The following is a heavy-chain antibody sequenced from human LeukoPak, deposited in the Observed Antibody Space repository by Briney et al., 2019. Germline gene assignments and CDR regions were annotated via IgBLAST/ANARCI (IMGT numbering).Heavy chain of an antibody. V-gene: IGHV3-23*01. Sequence: GGSLRLSWAASGFTFSSYAMSWVRQAPGKGLEWVSAISGSGGSTYYADSVKGRLTISRDNSKNTLYLQMNSLRAEDTAVYYCAKDPTVGATSLFDPWGQGTLVTVSS. CDR2: ISGSGGST. D-gene: IGHD1-26*01. J-gene: IGHJ5*02. CDR1: GFTFSSYA. CDR3: AKDPTVGATSLFDP.